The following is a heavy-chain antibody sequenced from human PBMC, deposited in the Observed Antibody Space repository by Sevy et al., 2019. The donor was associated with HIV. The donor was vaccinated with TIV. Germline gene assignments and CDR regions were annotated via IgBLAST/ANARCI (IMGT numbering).Heavy chain of an antibody. CDR1: GFTFSDYY. J-gene: IGHJ4*02. Sequence: GGSLRLSCAASGFTFSDYYMSWIRQAPGKGLEWVSYISSSGSTIYYADSVKGRFTISRDNAKNSLYLQMNSLRAEDTDVYYCARDQTSSIVGAYDYWGQGTLVTVSS. D-gene: IGHD1-26*01. V-gene: IGHV3-11*01. CDR2: ISSSGSTI. CDR3: ARDQTSSIVGAYDY.